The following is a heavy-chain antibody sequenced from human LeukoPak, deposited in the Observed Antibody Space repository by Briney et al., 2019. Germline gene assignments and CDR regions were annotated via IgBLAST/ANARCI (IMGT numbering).Heavy chain of an antibody. CDR3: AREKYDIVVVPAXXFXX. CDR2: IKQDGSEK. J-gene: IGHJ4*01. Sequence: PGGSLRLSCAASGFTFSSYWMSWVRQAPGKGLEWVANIKQDGSEKYYVDSVKGRFTISRDNAKNSLYLQMNSLRAEDTAVYYCAREKYDIVVVPAXXFXXWGXXXLVT. V-gene: IGHV3-7*01. D-gene: IGHD2-2*01. CDR1: GFTFSSYW.